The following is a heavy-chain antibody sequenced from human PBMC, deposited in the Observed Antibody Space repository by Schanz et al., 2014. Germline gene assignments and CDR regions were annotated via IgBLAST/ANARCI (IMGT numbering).Heavy chain of an antibody. D-gene: IGHD5-12*01. CDR1: GYTFTSDS. J-gene: IGHJ4*02. Sequence: QVQLVQSGAEVKKPGASVKVSCKASGYTFTSDSMHWVRQAPGQGLEWMGRIIPILGIATYAQKFQGRVTMTTDTSTSTSYMELTSLRFDDTAVYYCARDFSAYVGNYFDYWGQGTLVTVSS. CDR2: IIPILGIA. V-gene: IGHV1-46*01. CDR3: ARDFSAYVGNYFDY.